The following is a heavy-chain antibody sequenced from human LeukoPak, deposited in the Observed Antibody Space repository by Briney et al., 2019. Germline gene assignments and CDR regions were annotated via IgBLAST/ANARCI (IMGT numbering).Heavy chain of an antibody. CDR3: AKEVVWYYGSGSPNIDY. CDR2: ISGTGAST. D-gene: IGHD3-10*01. CDR1: GFSLSNYA. Sequence: GGSLRLSSAASGFSLSNYAMSWVRQAPGKGLEWVSAISGTGASTYYADSVKGRFTISRDNSKTALCLQMNSLRAEDTAVYYCAKEVVWYYGSGSPNIDYWGQGTLVTVSS. V-gene: IGHV3-23*01. J-gene: IGHJ4*02.